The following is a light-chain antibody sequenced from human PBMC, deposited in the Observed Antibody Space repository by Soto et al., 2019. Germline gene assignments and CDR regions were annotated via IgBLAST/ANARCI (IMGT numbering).Light chain of an antibody. Sequence: ILLAQWPCTLSLFPAERATLSCRASQSVSSRSLAWYQRKGGQAPRLLIYGASNTATGIPEMLSGSGSGTDFTLTISRLEPQYSAMYYCQQYVISVTFGQGTRLEIK. CDR3: QQYVISVT. CDR1: QSVSSRS. J-gene: IGKJ5*01. CDR2: GAS. V-gene: IGKV3-20*01.